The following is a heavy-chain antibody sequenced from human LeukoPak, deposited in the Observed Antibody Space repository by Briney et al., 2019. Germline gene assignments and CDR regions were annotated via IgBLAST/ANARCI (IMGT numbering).Heavy chain of an antibody. V-gene: IGHV3-53*01. D-gene: IGHD5-24*01. CDR3: TRDQMNY. CDR2: IFSNGDT. J-gene: IGHJ4*02. CDR1: EFTVSRNY. Sequence: GGSLRLSCTASEFTVSRNYMLWVRDAPGKGLEWVSLIFSNGDTHYADFVKGRFTISRDTSKNTVSLQMNSLRIEDTAMYYCTRDQMNYWGQGTLVTVSS.